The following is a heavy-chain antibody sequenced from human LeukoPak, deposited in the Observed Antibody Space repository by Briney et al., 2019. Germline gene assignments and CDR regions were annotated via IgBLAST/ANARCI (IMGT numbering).Heavy chain of an antibody. Sequence: GGSLRLSCAASGFTFSSYGMSWVRQAPGKGLEWVSAIGGRDGSTYYADSVKGRFTTSRDNSKNTLYVQMNSLRAENTAVYYCAKGHYYGSGSLDYWGQGTLVTVTS. CDR2: IGGRDGST. CDR3: AKGHYYGSGSLDY. D-gene: IGHD3-10*01. V-gene: IGHV3-23*01. CDR1: GFTFSSYG. J-gene: IGHJ4*02.